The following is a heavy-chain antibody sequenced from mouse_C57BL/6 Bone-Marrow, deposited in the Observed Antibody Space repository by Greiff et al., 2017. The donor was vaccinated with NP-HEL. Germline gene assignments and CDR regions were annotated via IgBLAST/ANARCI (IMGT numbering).Heavy chain of an antibody. V-gene: IGHV1-18*01. CDR2: INPNNGGT. J-gene: IGHJ3*01. Sequence: EVQLQQSGPELVKPGASVKIPCKASGYTFTDYNMDWVKQSHGKSLEWIGDINPNNGGTIYNQKFKGKATLTVDKSSSTAYMELRSLTSEDTAVYYCALTDEYDGFAYWGQGTLVTVSA. D-gene: IGHD2-4*01. CDR3: ALTDEYDGFAY. CDR1: GYTFTDYN.